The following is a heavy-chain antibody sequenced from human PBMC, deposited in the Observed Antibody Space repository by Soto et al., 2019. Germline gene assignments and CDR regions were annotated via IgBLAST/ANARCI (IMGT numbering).Heavy chain of an antibody. V-gene: IGHV3-7*01. Sequence: GGSLRLSCAASGFTFSSYWMSWVRQAPGKGLEWVANIKQDGSEKYYVDSVKGRFTISRDNAKNSLYLQMNSLRAEDTAVYYCAREVDTAMVASWFDPWGQGTLVTVSS. J-gene: IGHJ5*02. D-gene: IGHD5-18*01. CDR3: AREVDTAMVASWFDP. CDR2: IKQDGSEK. CDR1: GFTFSSYW.